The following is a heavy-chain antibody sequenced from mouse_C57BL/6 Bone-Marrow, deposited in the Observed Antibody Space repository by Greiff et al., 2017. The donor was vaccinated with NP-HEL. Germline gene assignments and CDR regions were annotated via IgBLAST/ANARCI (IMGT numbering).Heavy chain of an antibody. J-gene: IGHJ3*01. D-gene: IGHD2-4*01. CDR3: ARSRYDYDDGFAY. CDR2: INPSSGYT. CDR1: GYTFTSYW. Sequence: QVQLKQSGAELAKPGASVKLSCKASGYTFTSYWMHWVKQRPGQGLEWIGYINPSSGYTKYNQKFKDKATLTADKSSSTAYMQLSSLTYEDSAVYYCARSRYDYDDGFAYWGQGTLVTVSA. V-gene: IGHV1-7*01.